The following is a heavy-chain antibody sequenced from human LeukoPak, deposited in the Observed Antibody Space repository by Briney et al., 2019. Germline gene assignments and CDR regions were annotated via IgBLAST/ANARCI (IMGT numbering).Heavy chain of an antibody. CDR2: ISSSGSTI. D-gene: IGHD2-15*01. CDR3: ARESCSGGSCYFDY. CDR1: GLTFSSYE. V-gene: IGHV3-48*03. Sequence: QPGGSLRLSCAASGLTFSSYEMNWVRQAPGKGLEWVSYISSSGSTIYYADSVKGRFTISRDNAKNSLYLQMNSLRAEDTAVYYCARESCSGGSCYFDYWGQGTLVTVSS. J-gene: IGHJ4*02.